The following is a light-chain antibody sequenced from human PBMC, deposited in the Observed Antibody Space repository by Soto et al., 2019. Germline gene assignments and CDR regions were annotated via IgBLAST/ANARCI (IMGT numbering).Light chain of an antibody. V-gene: IGKV1-5*03. CDR1: QSISSW. J-gene: IGKJ1*01. CDR2: KAS. Sequence: DIQMTQSPSTLSASVGDRVTITCRASQSISSWLAWYQQKPGTAPNLLIYKASTLQGGVPSRFSGSGSGTEFTLTISSLQPDDSAIYYCQQYSDNWTFGQGTKVYIK. CDR3: QQYSDNWT.